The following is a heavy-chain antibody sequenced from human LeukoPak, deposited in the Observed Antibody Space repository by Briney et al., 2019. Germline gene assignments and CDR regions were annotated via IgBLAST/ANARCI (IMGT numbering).Heavy chain of an antibody. CDR2: INPNSGGT. CDR1: GYTFTGYY. J-gene: IGHJ4*02. Sequence: ASVKVSCKASGYTFTGYYIHWVRQAPGQGLEWMGWINPNSGGTNYAQKFQARVTMTRDTSISTAYMELNRLTSDDTAVYYCARDPHSYDSIPFDYWGQGTLVTVSS. D-gene: IGHD3-22*01. V-gene: IGHV1-2*02. CDR3: ARDPHSYDSIPFDY.